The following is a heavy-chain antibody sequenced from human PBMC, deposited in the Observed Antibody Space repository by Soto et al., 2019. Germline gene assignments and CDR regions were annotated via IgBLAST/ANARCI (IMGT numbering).Heavy chain of an antibody. CDR2: IIPIFGTA. V-gene: IGHV1-69*13. CDR1: GGTFSSDA. Sequence: SVKVSCKASGGTFSSDAISWVRQAPGQGLEWMGGIIPIFGTANYAQKFQGRVTITADESTSTAYMELSSLRSEDTAVYYCARGGSRDGYNSNYFDYWGQGTLVTVSS. J-gene: IGHJ4*02. D-gene: IGHD5-12*01. CDR3: ARGGSRDGYNSNYFDY.